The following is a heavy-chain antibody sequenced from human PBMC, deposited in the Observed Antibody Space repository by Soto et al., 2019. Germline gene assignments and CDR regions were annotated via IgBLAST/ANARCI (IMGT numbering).Heavy chain of an antibody. V-gene: IGHV5-51*01. CDR2: IYPGDSDT. D-gene: IGHD6-13*01. CDR1: GYSFTSYW. Sequence: GESLKISCKGSGYSFTSYWIGWVRQMPGKGLEWMGIIYPGDSDTRYSPSFQGQVTISADKSISTAYLQWSSLKASDTAMYYCARGRPGGYSSSWHRNYYYYGMDVWGQGTKVTVSS. J-gene: IGHJ6*02. CDR3: ARGRPGGYSSSWHRNYYYYGMDV.